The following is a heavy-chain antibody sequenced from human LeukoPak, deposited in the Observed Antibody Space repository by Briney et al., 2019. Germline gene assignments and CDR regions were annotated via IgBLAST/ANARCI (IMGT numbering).Heavy chain of an antibody. CDR2: IYYSGST. CDR1: GGSISSYH. D-gene: IGHD6-19*01. J-gene: IGHJ6*03. V-gene: IGHV4-59*01. Sequence: PSETLSLTCTVSGGSISSYHWSWIRQSPGKGLEWIGYIYYSGSTNYNPSLKSRVTISLDTSKNQISLKLSSVTAADTAVYYCARDRSSGYYYYYMDVWGKGTTVTVFS. CDR3: ARDRSSGYYYYYMDV.